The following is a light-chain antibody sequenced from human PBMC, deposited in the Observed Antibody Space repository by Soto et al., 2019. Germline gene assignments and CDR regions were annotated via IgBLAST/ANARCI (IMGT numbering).Light chain of an antibody. J-gene: IGLJ1*01. CDR3: QAWDSSRV. CDR1: KLGDKY. V-gene: IGLV3-1*01. CDR2: QDS. Sequence: SYDLTQPPSVSVSPGQTASITCSGDKLGDKYACWYQQKPGQSPVLVIYQDSKRPSGIPERFSGSNSGNTATLTISGTQAMDEADYYCQAWDSSRVFGTGTKVTVL.